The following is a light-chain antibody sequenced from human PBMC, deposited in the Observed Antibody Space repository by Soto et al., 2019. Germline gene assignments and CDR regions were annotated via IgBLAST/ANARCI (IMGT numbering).Light chain of an antibody. Sequence: EIVMTQSPATLSVFPGERATLSCMASQSISSNLAWYQQKPGQAPRLLIYGASARATGIPARFIGSGSGTEFTLTISSLQSEDFAVYYCQQYNNWPPYTFGQGTKLEIK. CDR2: GAS. J-gene: IGKJ2*01. CDR1: QSISSN. V-gene: IGKV3-15*01. CDR3: QQYNNWPPYT.